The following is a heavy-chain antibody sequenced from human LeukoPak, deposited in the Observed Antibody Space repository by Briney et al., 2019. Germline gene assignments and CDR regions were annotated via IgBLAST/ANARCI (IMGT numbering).Heavy chain of an antibody. CDR1: GGSISSGGYY. Sequence: PSENLSLTCTVSGGSISSGGYYWSWIRQHPGKGLEWIGYIYYSGSTYYNPSLKSRVTISVDTSKNQSSLKLSSVTAADTAVYYCARVSVNYFDYWGQGTLVTVSS. V-gene: IGHV4-31*03. J-gene: IGHJ4*02. CDR3: ARVSVNYFDY. CDR2: IYYSGST.